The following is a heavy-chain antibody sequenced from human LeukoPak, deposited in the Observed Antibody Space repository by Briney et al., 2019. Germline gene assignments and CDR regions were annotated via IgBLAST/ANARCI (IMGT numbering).Heavy chain of an antibody. Sequence: GESLRLSCAASGFTLSSYAIHWDRQPPGSGLEWVAVISYIGSNKYYADSVKGRFTISRDNSKNTLYLQMNSLRAEDTDVYYCARGGYSSGWCRYYYYYGMDVWGQGTTVTVSS. CDR2: ISYIGSNK. CDR3: ARGGYSSGWCRYYYYYGMDV. CDR1: GFTLSSYA. J-gene: IGHJ6*02. D-gene: IGHD6-19*01. V-gene: IGHV3-30-3*01.